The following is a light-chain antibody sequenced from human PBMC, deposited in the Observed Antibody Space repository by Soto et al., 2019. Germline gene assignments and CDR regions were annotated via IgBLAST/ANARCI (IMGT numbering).Light chain of an antibody. CDR1: QNINNY. V-gene: IGKV1-39*01. J-gene: IGKJ1*01. CDR3: QQSYSSPPT. Sequence: DIQMTQSPSSLSASVGDRVTITCRASQNINNYLNWYQQKSGEAPKLLIYTASSLQSGVPSRFSGSGSGTDFILTISSLQPEDFATYYCQQSYSSPPTFGQGTKVDIK. CDR2: TAS.